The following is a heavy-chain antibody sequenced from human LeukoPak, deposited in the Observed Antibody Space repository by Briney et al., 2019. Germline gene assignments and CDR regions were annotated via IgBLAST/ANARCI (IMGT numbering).Heavy chain of an antibody. CDR3: ARDFSETLGV. J-gene: IGHJ4*02. D-gene: IGHD3-10*01. V-gene: IGHV3-21*01. CDR1: GFTFSSYA. CDR2: ISASSAYM. Sequence: PGGSLRLSCAASGFTFSSYAMNWVRQVPGKGLEWVSSISASSAYMYYAASVKGRHTISRDNAKNSLYLQMNSLRAEDTAVYYCARDFSETLGVWGQGTLVTVSS.